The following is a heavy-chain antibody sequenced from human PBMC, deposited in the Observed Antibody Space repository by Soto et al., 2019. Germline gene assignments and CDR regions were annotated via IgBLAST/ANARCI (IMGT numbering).Heavy chain of an antibody. CDR3: KEYLIDHYYDDSIGYSGTDC. CDR1: GFTFSRYG. V-gene: IGHV3-30*03. Sequence: QVQLVESGGGVVQPGRPLRLSCAASGFTFSRYGMHWVRQAPGKGLEWGAVLSYDGSNNYYADSVKGRFTISRDNYKNALYQQMNSVRAEDEPVYSCKEYLIDHYYDDSIGYSGTDCRCHGSLVTVS. CDR2: LSYDGSNN. D-gene: IGHD3-22*01. J-gene: IGHJ4*01.